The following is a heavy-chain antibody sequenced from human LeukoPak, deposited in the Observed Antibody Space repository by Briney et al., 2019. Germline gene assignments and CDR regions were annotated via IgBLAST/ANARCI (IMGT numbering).Heavy chain of an antibody. V-gene: IGHV3-15*01. CDR1: GFTFSNTW. D-gene: IGHD3-10*01. CDR2: IQSKTDGGTT. CDR3: ATLTGRGVINI. Sequence: PGGSLRLSCAASGFTFSNTWMNWVRQAPGKGLEWVGRIQSKTDGGTTEYAAPVKGRFTISRDDSKTTLYLQMNSLKTEDTAVYYCATLTGRGVINIWGQGTLVTVSS. J-gene: IGHJ4*02.